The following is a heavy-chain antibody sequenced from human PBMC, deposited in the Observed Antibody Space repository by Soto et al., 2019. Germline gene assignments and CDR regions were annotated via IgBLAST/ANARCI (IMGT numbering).Heavy chain of an antibody. Sequence: QVQLVQSGAEVKNPGASVKVSCKASGYTFTRYGSGWARQAPGQGLEWMGWINTYKGNTNYAQNVQGRVTLTTDTSTSTAYMELRSLRSNDTAIYYCAMVDVYVTPSPQDVWGQGTTVIVSS. CDR1: GYTFTRYG. CDR3: AMVDVYVTPSPQDV. J-gene: IGHJ6*02. D-gene: IGHD3-16*01. CDR2: INTYKGNT. V-gene: IGHV1-18*01.